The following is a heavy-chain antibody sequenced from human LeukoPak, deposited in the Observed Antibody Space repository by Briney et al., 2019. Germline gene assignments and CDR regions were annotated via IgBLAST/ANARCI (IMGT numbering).Heavy chain of an antibody. CDR2: INPNSGGT. V-gene: IGHV1-2*02. J-gene: IGHJ4*02. Sequence: ASVKVSCKASGYTFTGYYMHWVRQAPGQGLEWMGWINPNSGGTNYAQKFQGRVTMTRDTSISTACMELSRLRSDDTAVYYCASLYYYGSGSYYEDDYWGQGTLVTVSS. CDR3: ASLYYYGSGSYYEDDY. D-gene: IGHD3-10*01. CDR1: GYTFTGYY.